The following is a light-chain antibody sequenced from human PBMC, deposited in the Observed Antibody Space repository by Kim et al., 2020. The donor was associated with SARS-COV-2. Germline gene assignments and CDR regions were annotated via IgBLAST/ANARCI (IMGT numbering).Light chain of an antibody. V-gene: IGKV1-9*01. J-gene: IGKJ2*02. CDR1: QGISSY. CDR2: AAS. CDR3: QQPGT. Sequence: IQLTQSPSSLSASVGDRVTITCRASQGISSYLAWYQQKPGKAPKLLIYAASTLQSGVPSRFSGSGSGTDFTLTISCLQPEDFATYYCQQPGTFGQGTKLEI.